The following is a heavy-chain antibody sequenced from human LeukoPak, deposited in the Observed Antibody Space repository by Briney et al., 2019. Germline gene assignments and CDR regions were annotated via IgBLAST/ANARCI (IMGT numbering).Heavy chain of an antibody. V-gene: IGHV3-23*01. J-gene: IGHJ4*02. CDR3: AKDPEF. Sequence: GGPLRLSCAVSGFIFSSQAMSWVRQAPGKGLEWVADISESGDNTFHIDSVKGRFTTSRDNSKNTVYLQMDSLRADDTAVYYCAKDPEFWGQGTLVTVSS. CDR2: ISESGDNT. CDR1: GFIFSSQA. D-gene: IGHD3-10*01.